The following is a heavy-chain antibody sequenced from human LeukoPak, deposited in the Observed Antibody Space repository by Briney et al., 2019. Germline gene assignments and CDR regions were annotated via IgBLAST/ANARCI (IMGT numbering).Heavy chain of an antibody. CDR1: GFTFSSYS. J-gene: IGHJ4*02. D-gene: IGHD4-17*01. Sequence: GGSLRLSCAASGFTFSSYSMNWVRQAPGKGLEWVSSITSSSYIYYADSVKGRFTISRDTAKNSLYLQMNSLRGEDTAVYYCARDLVLYGDYWGQGTLVTVSS. CDR2: ITSSSYI. V-gene: IGHV3-21*01. CDR3: ARDLVLYGDY.